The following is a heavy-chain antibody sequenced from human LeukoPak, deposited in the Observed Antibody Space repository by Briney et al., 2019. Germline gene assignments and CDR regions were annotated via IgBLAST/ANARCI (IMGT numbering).Heavy chain of an antibody. J-gene: IGHJ4*02. Sequence: PSETLSLTCSVSGYSINSGYHWGWIRQPPGKGLEWIAIMHHTGSTHYNPSLQSRVTISIDTSKNHFSLKLRSVSAADTAVYYCARAFRLTTIDYWGQGTLVTVSS. CDR1: GYSINSGYH. V-gene: IGHV4-38-2*02. CDR2: MHHTGST. CDR3: ARAFRLTTIDY. D-gene: IGHD1-1*01.